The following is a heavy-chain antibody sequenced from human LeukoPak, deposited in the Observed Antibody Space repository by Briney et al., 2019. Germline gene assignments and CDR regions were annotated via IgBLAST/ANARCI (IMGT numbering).Heavy chain of an antibody. V-gene: IGHV3-15*01. CDR3: TGVLRRRNWFDP. Sequence: PGGSLRFSCAASGFTFSNAWMSWVRQAPGKGLEWVGRIKSKTDGGTTDYAAPVKGRFTISRDDSKNTLYLQMNSLKTEDTAVYYCTGVLRRRNWFDPWGQGTLVTVSS. CDR1: GFTFSNAW. J-gene: IGHJ5*02. D-gene: IGHD4/OR15-4a*01. CDR2: IKSKTDGGTT.